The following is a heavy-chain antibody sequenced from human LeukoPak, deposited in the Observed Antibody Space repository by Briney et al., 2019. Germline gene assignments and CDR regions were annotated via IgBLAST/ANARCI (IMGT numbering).Heavy chain of an antibody. CDR3: ASSVGTTNFEY. V-gene: IGHV4-59*12. D-gene: IGHD1-7*01. CDR1: GGSISSYY. J-gene: IGHJ4*02. CDR2: IYYSGST. Sequence: SETLSLACTVSGGSISSYYWSGIRQPPGKGLEWIGYIYYSGSTNYNPSLKSRVTISVETSKNQLSLRLSSVTAADTAVYYCASSVGTTNFEYWGPGTLVTVSS.